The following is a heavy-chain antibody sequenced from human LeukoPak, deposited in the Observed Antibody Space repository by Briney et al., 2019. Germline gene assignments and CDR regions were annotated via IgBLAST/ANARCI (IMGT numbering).Heavy chain of an antibody. CDR1: GYTLTELS. J-gene: IGHJ4*02. D-gene: IGHD3-10*01. CDR3: ATDRGYYYGSGSPVFFDY. V-gene: IGHV1-24*01. CDR2: FDPEDGET. Sequence: ASVKVSCKVSGYTLTELSMHWVRQAPGKGLEWMGGFDPEDGETIYAQKFQGRVTMTEDTSTDTAYMELSSLRSEDTAVYYCATDRGYYYGSGSPVFFDYWGQGTLVTVSS.